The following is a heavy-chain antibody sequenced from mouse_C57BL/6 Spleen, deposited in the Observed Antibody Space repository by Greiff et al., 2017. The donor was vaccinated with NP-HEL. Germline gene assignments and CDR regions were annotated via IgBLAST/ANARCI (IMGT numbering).Heavy chain of an antibody. CDR2: IYPETGGT. CDR1: GYTFTDYE. V-gene: IGHV1-15*01. J-gene: IGHJ2*01. CDR3: TRRLTGTKDFDY. Sequence: PLQQSGAELVRPGASVTLSCKASGYTFTDYEMHWVKQTPVHGLEWIGAIYPETGGTAYNQKFKGKALLTADKSSSTAYMELRSLTSEDSAVYYCTRRLTGTKDFDYWGQGTTLTVSS. D-gene: IGHD4-1*01.